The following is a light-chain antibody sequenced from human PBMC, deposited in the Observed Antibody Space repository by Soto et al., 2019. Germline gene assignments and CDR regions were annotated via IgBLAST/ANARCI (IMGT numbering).Light chain of an antibody. CDR3: QSYDSSILV. CDR1: SGSIASNY. CDR2: EDN. J-gene: IGLJ2*01. Sequence: NFMLTQPHSVSESPGKTVTISCTRSSGSIASNYVQWYQQRPGSAPTTVIYEDNQRPSGVPDRFSGSIDSSSNSASLTISGLNTEDEADYYCQSYDSSILVFGGGTKLTVL. V-gene: IGLV6-57*04.